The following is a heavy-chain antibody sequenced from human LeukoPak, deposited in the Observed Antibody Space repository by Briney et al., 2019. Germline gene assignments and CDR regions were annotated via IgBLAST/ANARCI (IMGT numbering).Heavy chain of an antibody. CDR2: IYYSGST. J-gene: IGHJ4*02. CDR3: ASSVDTAMGIYFDY. CDR1: GGSISSYY. V-gene: IGHV4-59*01. D-gene: IGHD5-18*01. Sequence: SETLSLTCTVSGGSISSYYWSWIRQPPGKGLEWIGYIYYSGSTNYNPSLKSRVTISVDTSKNQFSLKLSSVTAADTAVYYCASSVDTAMGIYFDYWGQGTLVTVSS.